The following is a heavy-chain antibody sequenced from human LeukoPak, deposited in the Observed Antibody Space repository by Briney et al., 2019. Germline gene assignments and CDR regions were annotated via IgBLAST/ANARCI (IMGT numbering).Heavy chain of an antibody. D-gene: IGHD5-12*01. CDR3: ARDTSIIVATSVCGY. CDR2: ISAYNGNT. V-gene: IGHV1-18*01. J-gene: IGHJ4*02. Sequence: ASVKVSCKASGYTFTSYGISWVRQAPGQGLEWMGWISAYNGNTNYAQKLQGRVTMTTDTSTSTAYMELRSLRSDDTAVYYCARDTSIIVATSVCGYWGQGTLVTVSS. CDR1: GYTFTSYG.